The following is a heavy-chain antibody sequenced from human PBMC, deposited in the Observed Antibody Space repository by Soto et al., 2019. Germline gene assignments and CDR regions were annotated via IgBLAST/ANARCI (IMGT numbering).Heavy chain of an antibody. V-gene: IGHV3-30*18. Sequence: QVQLVESGGGVVQPGRSLRLSCAASGFTFSSYGMHWVRQAPGKGLEWVAVISYDGSNKYYADSVKGRFTISRDNSKNKLYLQMNSLRAEDTAVYYCAKDRGSWVMVGYYGMDVWGQGTTVTVSS. CDR3: AKDRGSWVMVGYYGMDV. CDR1: GFTFSSYG. D-gene: IGHD6-13*01. J-gene: IGHJ6*02. CDR2: ISYDGSNK.